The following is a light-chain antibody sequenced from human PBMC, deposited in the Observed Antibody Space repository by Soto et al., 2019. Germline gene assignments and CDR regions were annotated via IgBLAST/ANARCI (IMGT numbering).Light chain of an antibody. CDR1: QSISSY. J-gene: IGKJ1*01. Sequence: DIQMTQSPSSLSASVGDRVTITCRASQSISSYLNWYQQKPGKVPKLLIYAASSLQGGVPSRFSGSGSGTDFTLTIRSLQPEDFATYYCQQSFSAPWTFGQGTKVEIK. CDR3: QQSFSAPWT. CDR2: AAS. V-gene: IGKV1-39*01.